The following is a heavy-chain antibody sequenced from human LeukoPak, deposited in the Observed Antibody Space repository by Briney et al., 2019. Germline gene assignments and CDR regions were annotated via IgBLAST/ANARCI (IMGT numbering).Heavy chain of an antibody. J-gene: IGHJ6*03. CDR1: GYTFTSYD. V-gene: IGHV1-8*03. CDR2: MNPNSGNT. CDR3: ATSGGDIYYYSTEV. D-gene: IGHD3-10*01. Sequence: ASVKVSCKASGYTFTSYDINWVRQATGQGLEWMGWMNPNSGNTGYVQKFQGRVTITRNTSISTAYMELSSLRSEDTAVYYCATSGGDIYYYSTEVWGQGTTVTISS.